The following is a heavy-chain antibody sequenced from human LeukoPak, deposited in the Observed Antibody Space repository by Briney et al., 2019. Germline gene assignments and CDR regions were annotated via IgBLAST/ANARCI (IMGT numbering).Heavy chain of an antibody. J-gene: IGHJ5*01. V-gene: IGHV3-7*01. D-gene: IGHD3-10*01. CDR1: GFSFSRYW. Sequence: GGSLRPSCAASGFSFSRYWMNWVRQAPGKGLEWVANIKGDGNEKNYVDFVKGRFSISRDNARNSLYLQMDSLRAEDTAVYYCAKEGAYPIITYDSWGQGALVTVSS. CDR2: IKGDGNEK. CDR3: AKEGAYPIITYDS.